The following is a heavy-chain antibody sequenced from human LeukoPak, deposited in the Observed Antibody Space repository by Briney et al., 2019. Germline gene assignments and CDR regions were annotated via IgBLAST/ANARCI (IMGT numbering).Heavy chain of an antibody. CDR3: ARDARYGEIDY. V-gene: IGHV3-69-1*02. D-gene: IGHD3-10*01. Sequence: GGSLRLSCAASGFTVSSNYMSWVRQAPGKGLEWVSSISSSSTMYYTDSVKGRFTISRDNAKNSLYLQMNSLRAEDTAVYYCARDARYGEIDYWGQGTLVTVSS. CDR1: GFTVSSNY. J-gene: IGHJ4*02. CDR2: ISSSSTM.